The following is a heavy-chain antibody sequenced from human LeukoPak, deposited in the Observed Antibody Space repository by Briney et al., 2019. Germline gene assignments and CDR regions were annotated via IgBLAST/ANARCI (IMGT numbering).Heavy chain of an antibody. J-gene: IGHJ4*02. CDR3: ARGPPHSGSLAFDY. D-gene: IGHD1-26*01. CDR1: GGSISSYY. V-gene: IGHV4-59*08. CDR2: IYYSGST. Sequence: SETLSLTCTVSGGSISSYYWSWIRQPPGKGLEWIGYIYYSGSTNYNPSLKSRVTISVDTSKNQFSLKLSSVTAADTAVYYCARGPPHSGSLAFDYWGQGTLVTVSS.